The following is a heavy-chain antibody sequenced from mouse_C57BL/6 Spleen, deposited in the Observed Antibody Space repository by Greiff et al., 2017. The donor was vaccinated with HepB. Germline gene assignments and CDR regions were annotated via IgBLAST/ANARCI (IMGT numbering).Heavy chain of an antibody. Sequence: EVQLQQSGPVLVKPGASVKMSCKASGYTFTDYYMNWVKQSHGKSLEWIGVINPYNGGTSYNQKFKGKATLTVDKSSSTAYMELNSLTSEDSAVYYCARIRIYYSNSHFDYWGQGTTLTVSS. CDR3: ARIRIYYSNSHFDY. V-gene: IGHV1-19*01. D-gene: IGHD2-5*01. CDR2: INPYNGGT. CDR1: GYTFTDYY. J-gene: IGHJ2*01.